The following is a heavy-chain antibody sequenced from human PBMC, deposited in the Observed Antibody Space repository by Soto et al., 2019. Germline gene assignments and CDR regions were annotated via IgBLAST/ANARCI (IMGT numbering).Heavy chain of an antibody. J-gene: IGHJ4*02. D-gene: IGHD6-19*01. Sequence: GGSLRLSCAASGFTFSSYAMSWVRQAPGKGLEWVSAISGSGGSTYYADSVKGRFTISRDNSKNTLYLQMNSLRAEDTAVYYCAKDHVRKQWLVPVCFDYWGQGTLVTVSS. V-gene: IGHV3-23*01. CDR2: ISGSGGST. CDR1: GFTFSSYA. CDR3: AKDHVRKQWLVPVCFDY.